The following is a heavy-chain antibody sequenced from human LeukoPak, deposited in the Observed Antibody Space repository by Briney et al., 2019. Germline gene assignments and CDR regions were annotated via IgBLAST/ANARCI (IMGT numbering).Heavy chain of an antibody. CDR3: VKVIHVPRWFGELLGYFDY. V-gene: IGHV3-23*01. J-gene: IGHJ4*02. Sequence: GGSLRLSCAASGFTFSSYAMSWVRQAPGKGLEWVSAISGSGGSTYYADSVKGRFTISRDNSKNTLYLQMNSLRAEDTAVYYCVKVIHVPRWFGELLGYFDYWGQGTLVTVSS. D-gene: IGHD3-10*01. CDR1: GFTFSSYA. CDR2: ISGSGGST.